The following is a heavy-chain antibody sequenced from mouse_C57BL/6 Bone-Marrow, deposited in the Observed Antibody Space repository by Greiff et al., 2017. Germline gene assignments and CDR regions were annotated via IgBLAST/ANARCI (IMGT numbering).Heavy chain of an antibody. CDR3: ARDYGSSYWFAY. D-gene: IGHD1-1*01. CDR1: GYSITSGYY. V-gene: IGHV3-6*01. Sequence: EVKLQESGPGLVKPSQSLSLPCSVPGYSITSGYYWNWIRQFPGNKLEWMGYISYDGRNNYNPSLKNRISITRDTSKNQFFLELNSVTTEDTATYYFARDYGSSYWFAYWGQGTLVTVSA. J-gene: IGHJ3*01. CDR2: ISYDGRN.